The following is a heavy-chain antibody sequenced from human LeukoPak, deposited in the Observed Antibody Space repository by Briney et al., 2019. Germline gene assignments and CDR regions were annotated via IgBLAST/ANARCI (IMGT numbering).Heavy chain of an antibody. CDR1: RDSVSINSAA. J-gene: IGHJ4*02. CDR3: ARARGVMNIDY. Sequence: SQTLSLTSVISRDSVSINSAASNWIRHSPSRCLEWLVKTYYKLIYNNDYAVSVKSRITINPDTSKIQFYLQLKSVPPEDTAVYYCARARGVMNIDYWGQGTLVTVSS. D-gene: IGHD1/OR15-1a*01. V-gene: IGHV6-1*01. CDR2: TYYKLIYNN.